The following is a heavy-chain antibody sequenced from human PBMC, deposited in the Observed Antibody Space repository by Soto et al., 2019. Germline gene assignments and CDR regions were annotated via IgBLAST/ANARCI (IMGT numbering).Heavy chain of an antibody. CDR3: ARYHNFGVALNMDV. D-gene: IGHD3-3*01. CDR1: GGSISSYH. CDR2: IYYSGST. Sequence: SETLSLTCTVSGGSISSYHWSWIRQPPGKGLEWIGYIYYSGSTNYNPSLKSRVTISVDTSMNQLTLKLSSVTAADTAVYYCARYHNFGVALNMDVWGKGTTVTVSS. J-gene: IGHJ6*03. V-gene: IGHV4-59*01.